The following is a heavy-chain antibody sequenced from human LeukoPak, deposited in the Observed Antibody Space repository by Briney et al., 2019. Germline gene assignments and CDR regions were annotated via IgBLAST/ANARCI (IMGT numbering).Heavy chain of an antibody. V-gene: IGHV4-59*01. CDR3: ARGESGNHAGFFDI. Sequence: EXLSLTCTXXXXXXTXXYWXXXRXXXXXXXXXXGFIYYSGSTNYSPSLKSRVTISVDTSKNQFSLKLSSVTAADTAVYYCARGESGNHAGFFDIWGQGTMVTVSS. D-gene: IGHD1-14*01. CDR1: XXXXTXXY. CDR2: IYYSGST. J-gene: IGHJ3*02.